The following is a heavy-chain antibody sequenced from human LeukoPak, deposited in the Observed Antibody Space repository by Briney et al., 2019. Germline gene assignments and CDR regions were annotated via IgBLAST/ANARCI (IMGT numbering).Heavy chain of an antibody. Sequence: PGGSLRLSCAASGFTFSSYGMHWVRQAPGKGLEWVSSISSSSSYIYYADSVKGRFTISRDNAKNSLYLQMNSLRAEDTAVYYCAREGKQWLARGTYFDNGGQEPRVTFSS. J-gene: IGHJ4*02. D-gene: IGHD6-19*01. CDR1: GFTFSSYG. CDR2: ISSSSSYI. V-gene: IGHV3-21*01. CDR3: AREGKQWLARGTYFDN.